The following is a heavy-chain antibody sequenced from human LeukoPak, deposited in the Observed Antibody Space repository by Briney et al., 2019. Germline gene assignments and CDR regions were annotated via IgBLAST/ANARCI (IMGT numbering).Heavy chain of an antibody. J-gene: IGHJ4*02. CDR1: GFTFSSYE. V-gene: IGHV3-48*03. D-gene: IGHD4-23*01. CDR2: ISSSGSTI. Sequence: GGSLRLSCAASGFTFSSYEMNWVRQAPGKGLEWVSYISSSGSTIYYADSVKGRFSISRDNAKNSLYLQMNSLRAEDTAVYYCATNYGGSFYFDYWGQGTLVTVSS. CDR3: ATNYGGSFYFDY.